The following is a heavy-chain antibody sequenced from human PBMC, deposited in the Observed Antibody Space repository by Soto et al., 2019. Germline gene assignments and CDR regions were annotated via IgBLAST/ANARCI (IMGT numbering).Heavy chain of an antibody. CDR1: GFTFSSYS. J-gene: IGHJ3*02. D-gene: IGHD3-22*01. CDR2: ISSSSSTI. Sequence: PGGSLRLSCAASGFTFSSYSMNWARQAPGKGLEWVSYISSSSSTIYYADSVKGRFTISRDNAKNSLYLQMNSLRDEDTAVYYCAREEVHYYDSSGYYYAMNAFDIWGQGTMVTVSS. V-gene: IGHV3-48*02. CDR3: AREEVHYYDSSGYYYAMNAFDI.